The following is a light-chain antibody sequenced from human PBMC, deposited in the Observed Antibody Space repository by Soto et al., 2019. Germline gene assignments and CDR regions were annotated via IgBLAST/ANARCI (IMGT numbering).Light chain of an antibody. Sequence: QSALTQPAYVSGSPGQSITISCTGTSSDVGGYNYVSWYQQHPGKAPKLMIYDVSNRPSGVSNRFSGSKSGNTASLTISGLQAEDEADYYCSSYTSSSTPDVFGTGTQLTVL. J-gene: IGLJ1*01. CDR3: SSYTSSSTPDV. CDR2: DVS. CDR1: SSDVGGYNY. V-gene: IGLV2-14*01.